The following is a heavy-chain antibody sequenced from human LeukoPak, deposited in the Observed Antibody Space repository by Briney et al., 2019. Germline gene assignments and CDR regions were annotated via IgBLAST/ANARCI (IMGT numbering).Heavy chain of an antibody. CDR2: ISSSGSTI. J-gene: IGHJ6*02. CDR1: GFIFSSYG. CDR3: AREVLRFLEWLSPNYYYYGMDV. Sequence: GRSLRLSCAASGFIFSSYGMHWVRQAPGKGLEWVSYISSSGSTIYYADSVKGRFTISRDNAKNSLYLQMNSLRAEDTAVYYCAREVLRFLEWLSPNYYYYGMDVWGQGTTVTVSS. D-gene: IGHD3-3*01. V-gene: IGHV3-48*04.